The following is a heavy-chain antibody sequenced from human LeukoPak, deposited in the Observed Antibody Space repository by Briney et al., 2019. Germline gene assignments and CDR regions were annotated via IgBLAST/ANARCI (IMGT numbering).Heavy chain of an antibody. J-gene: IGHJ5*02. CDR3: ARYDYGDCWFDP. D-gene: IGHD4-17*01. Sequence: EASETLSLTCTVSGGSMNNYYWSWIRQAPGKGLEWIGYISDSGSTNYNPSLRSRVTISVDTSKNQFSLKLSSVTAADTALYYCARYDYGDCWFDPWGQGTLVTVSS. CDR1: GGSMNNYY. V-gene: IGHV4-59*01. CDR2: ISDSGST.